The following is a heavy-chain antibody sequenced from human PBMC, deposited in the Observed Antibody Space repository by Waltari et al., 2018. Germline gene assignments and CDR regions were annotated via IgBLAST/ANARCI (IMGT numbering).Heavy chain of an antibody. J-gene: IGHJ4*02. CDR2: INHSGST. CDR3: ARLLQPRKTAATRGGFDY. Sequence: QVQLQQWGAGLLKPSETLSLTCAVYGGSFSGYYWSWIRQPPGKGLEWIGEINHSGSTNYNPSLKSRVTISVDTSKNQFSLKLSSVTAADTAVYYCARLLQPRKTAATRGGFDYWGQGTLVTVSS. V-gene: IGHV4-34*01. D-gene: IGHD2-2*01. CDR1: GGSFSGYY.